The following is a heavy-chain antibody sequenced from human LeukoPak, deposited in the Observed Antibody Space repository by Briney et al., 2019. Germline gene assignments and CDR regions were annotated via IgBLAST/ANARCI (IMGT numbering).Heavy chain of an antibody. D-gene: IGHD2-2*03. Sequence: SETLSLTCTVAGGSISSGGYYWSWIRQHPGKGLEWIGYIYYSGSTYYNPSLKSRVTISVDTSKNQFSLKLSSVTAADTAVYYCAAGYCSSTSCYPAVLFRIWGQGTMVTVSS. CDR1: GGSISSGGYY. CDR2: IYYSGST. CDR3: AAGYCSSTSCYPAVLFRI. V-gene: IGHV4-31*03. J-gene: IGHJ3*02.